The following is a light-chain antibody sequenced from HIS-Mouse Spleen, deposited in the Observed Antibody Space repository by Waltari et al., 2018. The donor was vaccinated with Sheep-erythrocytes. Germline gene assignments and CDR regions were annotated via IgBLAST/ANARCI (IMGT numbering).Light chain of an antibody. V-gene: IGKV1-27*01. J-gene: IGKJ4*01. CDR3: QQRSNWFT. CDR1: QGISNY. CDR2: AAS. Sequence: DIQMTQSPSSLSASVGDRVTITCRASQGISNYLAWYQQKPGKVPKLLIYAASNRATGIPARFSGSGSGTDFTLTISSLEPEDFAVYYCQQRSNWFTFGGGTKVEIK.